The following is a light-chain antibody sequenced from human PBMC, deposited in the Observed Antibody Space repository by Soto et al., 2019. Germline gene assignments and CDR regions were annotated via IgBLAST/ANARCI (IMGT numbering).Light chain of an antibody. J-gene: IGKJ3*01. V-gene: IGKV1-39*01. CDR2: AAS. CDR1: QSIGTW. Sequence: DIQMTQSPSTLSASVGDRVTITCRASQSIGTWLAWYQERPGKAPKLLIYAASTLQSGVPSRFSGGGSGTEFTLTISGLQPEDFATYYCQQTYSTSPVTFGPGTTVDVK. CDR3: QQTYSTSPVT.